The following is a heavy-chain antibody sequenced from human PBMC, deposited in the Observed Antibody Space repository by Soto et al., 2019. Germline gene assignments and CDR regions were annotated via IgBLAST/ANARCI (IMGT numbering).Heavy chain of an antibody. CDR2: ISGSGDST. CDR1: GFTFSSYA. V-gene: IGHV3-23*01. Sequence: PGGSLRLSCAASGFTFSSYAMSWVRQAPGKGLEWVSAISGSGDSTYYTDSVKGRFTISRDNSKNTLYLQMNSLRAEDTAEYYCAKDPGSCISSSCLNYFDYWGQGTLVTVSS. CDR3: AKDPGSCISSSCLNYFDY. J-gene: IGHJ4*02. D-gene: IGHD2-2*01.